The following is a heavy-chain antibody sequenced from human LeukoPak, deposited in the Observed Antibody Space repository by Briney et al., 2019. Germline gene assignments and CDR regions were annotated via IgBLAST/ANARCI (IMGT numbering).Heavy chain of an antibody. CDR3: ARAPKITYFDY. CDR2: IYYSGST. CDR1: GGSVSTYY. J-gene: IGHJ4*02. V-gene: IGHV4-59*02. Sequence: SETLSLTCTVSGGSVSTYYWNWVRQPPGKGLEWIGNIYYSGSTNYHPSLTSRVTISVDTSKNQVSLKLSSVTAADTAVYYCARAPKITYFDYWGQGTLVTVSS. D-gene: IGHD5-24*01.